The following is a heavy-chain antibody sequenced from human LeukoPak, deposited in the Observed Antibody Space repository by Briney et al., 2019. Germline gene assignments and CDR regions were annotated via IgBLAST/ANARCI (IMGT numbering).Heavy chain of an antibody. V-gene: IGHV1-2*02. CDR3: ARQGGRVGDAFDI. CDR2: INPNSGGT. CDR1: GYTFTGYY. J-gene: IGHJ3*02. Sequence: ASVKVSCKASGYTFTGYYMHWVRQAPGQGLEWMGWINPNSGGTNYAQKFQGRVTMTRDTSISTAYLQWSSLKASDTAMYYCARQGGRVGDAFDIWGQGTMVTVSS. D-gene: IGHD2-8*02.